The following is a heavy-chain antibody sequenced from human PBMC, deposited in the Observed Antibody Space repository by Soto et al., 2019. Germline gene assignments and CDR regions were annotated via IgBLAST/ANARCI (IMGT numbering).Heavy chain of an antibody. D-gene: IGHD6-6*01. CDR1: GYTFTSYG. Sequence: QVQLVQSGAEVKKPGASVKVSCKASGYTFTSYGISWVRQAPGQGLEWMGWISAYNGNTNYAQKLQGRVTMTTDTSTSTDYMELRSLRSDDTAVYYCARDGRRIAAVEYYYYGMDVWGQGTTVTVSS. CDR2: ISAYNGNT. V-gene: IGHV1-18*01. CDR3: ARDGRRIAAVEYYYYGMDV. J-gene: IGHJ6*02.